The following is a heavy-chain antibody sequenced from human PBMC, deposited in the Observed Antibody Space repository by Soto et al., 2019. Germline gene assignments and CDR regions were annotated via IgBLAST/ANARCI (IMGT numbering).Heavy chain of an antibody. CDR2: INHSGST. J-gene: IGHJ6*03. Sequence: SETLSLTCAVYGGSFSGYYWSWIRQPPGKGLEWIGEINHSGSTNYNPSLKSRVTISVDTSKNQFSLKLSSVTAADTAVYYCARGYPPRYYYVDVWGKGATVTVSS. CDR3: ARGYPPRYYYVDV. V-gene: IGHV4-34*01. CDR1: GGSFSGYY.